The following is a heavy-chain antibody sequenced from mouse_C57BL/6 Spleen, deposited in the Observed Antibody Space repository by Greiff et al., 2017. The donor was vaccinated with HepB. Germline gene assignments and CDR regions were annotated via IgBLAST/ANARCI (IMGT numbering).Heavy chain of an antibody. V-gene: IGHV5-6*01. CDR3: ARHPHYGSSYSAMDY. CDR1: GFTFSSYG. J-gene: IGHJ4*01. D-gene: IGHD1-1*01. Sequence: EVMLVESGGDLVKPGGSLKLSCAASGFTFSSYGMSWVRQTPDKRLEWVATISSGGSYTYYPDSVKGRFTISRDNAKNTLYLQMSSLKSEDTAMYYGARHPHYGSSYSAMDYWGQGTSVTVSS. CDR2: ISSGGSYT.